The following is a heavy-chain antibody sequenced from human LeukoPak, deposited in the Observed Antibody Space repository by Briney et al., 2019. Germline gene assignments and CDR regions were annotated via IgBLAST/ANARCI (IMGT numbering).Heavy chain of an antibody. J-gene: IGHJ4*02. D-gene: IGHD1-26*01. Sequence: PSETLSLTCAVSGYSISSGYYWGWIRQPPGKGLEWIGSIYHSGSTYYNPSLTSRVTISVNTSKNQFSLKLSSVTAADTAVYYCATSRNSGSLDYWGQGTLVTVSS. CDR2: IYHSGST. V-gene: IGHV4-38-2*01. CDR1: GYSISSGYY. CDR3: ATSRNSGSLDY.